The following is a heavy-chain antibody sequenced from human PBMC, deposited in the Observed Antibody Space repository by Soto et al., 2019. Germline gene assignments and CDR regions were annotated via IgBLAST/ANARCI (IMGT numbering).Heavy chain of an antibody. D-gene: IGHD4-17*01. Sequence: SETLSLTCTVSGGSLNSSRNYWNWIRQPPGKGLEWISYMYYGGSTNYKSSLKSRVTISGDTSKNQFSLKLRSVTAADTAVYFCARSTGYGDSYFDYWGQGALVTVSS. J-gene: IGHJ4*02. CDR1: GGSLNSSRNY. CDR3: ARSTGYGDSYFDY. CDR2: MYYGGST. V-gene: IGHV4-61*01.